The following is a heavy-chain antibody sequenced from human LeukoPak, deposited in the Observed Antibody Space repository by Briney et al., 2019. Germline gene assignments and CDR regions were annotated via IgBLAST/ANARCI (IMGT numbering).Heavy chain of an antibody. CDR2: INWNGGST. CDR1: GFTFDDYG. V-gene: IGHV3-20*04. CDR3: ARRVDGSGRYRGYYYYYMDV. D-gene: IGHD3-10*01. Sequence: GGSLRLSCAASGFTFDDYGMTWVRQVPGKELEWVSGINWNGGSTGYADSVKGRFTISRDNAKNSLYLQMNSLRAEDTALYYCARRVDGSGRYRGYYYYYMDVWGKGTTVTISS. J-gene: IGHJ6*03.